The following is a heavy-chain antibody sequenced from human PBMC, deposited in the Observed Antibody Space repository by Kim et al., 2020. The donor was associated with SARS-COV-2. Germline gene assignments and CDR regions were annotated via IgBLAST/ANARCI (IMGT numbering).Heavy chain of an antibody. D-gene: IGHD6-19*01. CDR2: ISPDGGET. CDR1: GFTLTKYW. J-gene: IGHJ3*01. V-gene: IGHV3-74*01. CDR3: ARDGRLALHTPGAFDF. Sequence: GGSLRLSCAASGFTLTKYWMHWVRQAPGKGLMWVSRISPDGGETAYSDSVRGRFTISRDIAKNPLYLQTNILTAEDTALYYCARDGRLALHTPGAFDFWG.